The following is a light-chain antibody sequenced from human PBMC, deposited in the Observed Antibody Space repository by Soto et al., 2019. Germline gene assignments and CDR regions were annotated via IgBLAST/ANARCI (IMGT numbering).Light chain of an antibody. Sequence: EIVMTQSPATLSVSPGERATLSCRASQSVSSNLAWYQQKPGQAPRLLIYGASTRATGIPARFSGSGSGTEFTLTISSLQSEDFAVYYCQQYNNWPFPSWTFGQGTTVEIK. V-gene: IGKV3-15*01. CDR1: QSVSSN. CDR3: QQYNNWPFPSWT. J-gene: IGKJ1*01. CDR2: GAS.